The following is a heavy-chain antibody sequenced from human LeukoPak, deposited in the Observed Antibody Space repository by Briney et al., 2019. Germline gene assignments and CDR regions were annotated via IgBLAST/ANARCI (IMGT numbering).Heavy chain of an antibody. CDR1: GYTFTSYD. CDR2: MNPNSGNT. CDR3: ASHYYDSSGYQP. J-gene: IGHJ5*02. Sequence: ASVKVSCKASGYTFTSYDINSVRQATGQGLEWMGWMNPNSGNTGYAQKFQGRVTITRNTSISTAYMELSSLRSEDTAVYYCASHYYDSSGYQPWGQGTLVTVSS. V-gene: IGHV1-8*03. D-gene: IGHD3-22*01.